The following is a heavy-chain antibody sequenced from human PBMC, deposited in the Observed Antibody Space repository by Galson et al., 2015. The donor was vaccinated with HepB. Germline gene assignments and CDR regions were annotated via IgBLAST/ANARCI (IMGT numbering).Heavy chain of an antibody. CDR3: AKGAYMSSYSLYGMDA. D-gene: IGHD6-6*01. CDR1: GFTFSTYG. CDR2: IWYDGTNK. V-gene: IGHV3-33*06. J-gene: IGHJ6*02. Sequence: SLRLSCAASGFTFSTYGLHWVRQAPGKGLAWVSVIWYDGTNKYYADSGKGRFTISRDNSKNTVSLRMSSLRAEDTAIYYCAKGAYMSSYSLYGMDAWGQGTTVIVSS.